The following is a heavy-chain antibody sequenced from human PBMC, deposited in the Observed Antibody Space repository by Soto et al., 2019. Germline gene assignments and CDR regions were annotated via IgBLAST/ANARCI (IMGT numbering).Heavy chain of an antibody. CDR3: ARGSSGWYEDY. CDR1: GYTFTSYA. CDR2: INAGNGNT. Sequence: QVQLVQSGAEVKKPGASVKVSCKASGYTFTSYAMHWVRQAPGQRLEWMGWINAGNGNTKYSQKFQGRVTITRDTSASTAHMELSSLRSEDTAVYYCARGSSGWYEDYWGQGTLVTVSS. D-gene: IGHD6-19*01. V-gene: IGHV1-3*01. J-gene: IGHJ4*02.